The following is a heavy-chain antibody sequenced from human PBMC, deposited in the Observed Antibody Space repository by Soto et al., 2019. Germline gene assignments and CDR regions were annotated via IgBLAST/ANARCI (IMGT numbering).Heavy chain of an antibody. CDR2: IYPGDSDT. J-gene: IGHJ3*02. CDR3: ASPQAYCGGDCYSIYAFDI. D-gene: IGHD2-21*02. Sequence: GESLKISCKGSGYSFTSYWIGWVRQMPGKGLEWMGIIYPGDSDTRYSPSFQGQVTISADKSISTAYLQWSSLKASDTAMYYCASPQAYCGGDCYSIYAFDIWGQGTMVIVS. V-gene: IGHV5-51*01. CDR1: GYSFTSYW.